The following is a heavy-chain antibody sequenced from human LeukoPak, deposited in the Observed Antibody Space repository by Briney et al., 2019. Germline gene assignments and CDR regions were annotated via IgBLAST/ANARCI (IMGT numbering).Heavy chain of an antibody. CDR3: GRTGCTDWYDP. J-gene: IGHJ5*02. CDR2: IKQDASER. Sequence: GGSLRLSCAASGFTISDYWMTWVRQAPGKGLEWVANIKQDASERTYVDSVKGRFTISRDKTKNSIFMQMNSLRDEDIATSYCGRTGCTDWYDPWGEGTLVVVSS. D-gene: IGHD2-8*01. CDR1: GFTISDYW. V-gene: IGHV3-7*01.